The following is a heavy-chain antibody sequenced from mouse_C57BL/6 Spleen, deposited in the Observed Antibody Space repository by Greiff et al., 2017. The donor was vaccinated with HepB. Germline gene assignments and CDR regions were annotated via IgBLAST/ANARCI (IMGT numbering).Heavy chain of an antibody. Sequence: EVQLVESGGDLVKPGGSLKLSCAASGFTFSSYGMSWVRQTPDKRLEWVATISSGGSYTYYPDSVKGRFTISRDNAKNTLYLQMSSLKSEDTAMYYCARRTGTRGYFDDWGQGTTLTVSS. D-gene: IGHD4-1*01. J-gene: IGHJ2*01. V-gene: IGHV5-6*01. CDR3: ARRTGTRGYFDD. CDR1: GFTFSSYG. CDR2: ISSGGSYT.